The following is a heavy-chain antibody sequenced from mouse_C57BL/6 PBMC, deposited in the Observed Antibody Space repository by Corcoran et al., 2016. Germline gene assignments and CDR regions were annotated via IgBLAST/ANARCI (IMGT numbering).Heavy chain of an antibody. V-gene: IGHV1-26*01. Sequence: EVQLQQSGPELVKPGASVKISCKASGYTFTDYYMNWVKQSHGKSLEWIGDINPNNGGTSYNQKFKGKATLTVDKSSSTAYMELRSLTSEDSAVYYCARRYYGTAFAYWGQGTLSLSLQ. CDR1: GYTFTDYY. D-gene: IGHD1-1*01. J-gene: IGHJ3*01. CDR2: INPNNGGT. CDR3: ARRYYGTAFAY.